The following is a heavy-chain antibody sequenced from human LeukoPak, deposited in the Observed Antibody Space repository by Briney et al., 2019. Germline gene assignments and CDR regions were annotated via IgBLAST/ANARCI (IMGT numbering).Heavy chain of an antibody. J-gene: IGHJ3*02. Sequence: SVKVSCKASGGTFISYAISWVRQAPGQGLEWMGGIIPIFGTANYAQKFQGRVTITTDESTSTAYMELSSLRSEDTAVYYCARSNSGGNPPVDAFDIWGQGTMVTVSS. D-gene: IGHD4-23*01. V-gene: IGHV1-69*05. CDR1: GGTFISYA. CDR2: IIPIFGTA. CDR3: ARSNSGGNPPVDAFDI.